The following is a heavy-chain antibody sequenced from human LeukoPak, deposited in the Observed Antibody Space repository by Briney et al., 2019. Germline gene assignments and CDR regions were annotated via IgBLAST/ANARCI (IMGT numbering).Heavy chain of an antibody. CDR2: INPNDGDT. D-gene: IGHD5-18*01. Sequence: ASVKVSCKASGYTFTDYYMHWVRQAPGQGFEWMGWINPNDGDTNYAQKFQGRVTMTRDTSTSTVYMELSSLRSEDTAVYYCAKSDTAMAPGAFDIWGQGTMVTVSS. V-gene: IGHV1-2*02. CDR3: AKSDTAMAPGAFDI. J-gene: IGHJ3*02. CDR1: GYTFTDYY.